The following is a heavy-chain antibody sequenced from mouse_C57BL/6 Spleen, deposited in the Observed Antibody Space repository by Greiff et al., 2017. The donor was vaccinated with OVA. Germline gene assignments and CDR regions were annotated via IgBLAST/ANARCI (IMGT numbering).Heavy chain of an antibody. CDR3: TREKGKLGRGYYAMDY. CDR1: GFTFSSYA. J-gene: IGHJ4*01. Sequence: EVKLVESGEGLVKPGGSLKLSCAASGFTFSSYAMSWVRQTPEKRLEWVAYISSGGDYIYYADTVKGRFTISRDNARNTLYLQMSSLKSEDTAMYYCTREKGKLGRGYYAMDYWGQGTSVTVSS. V-gene: IGHV5-9-1*02. D-gene: IGHD4-1*01. CDR2: ISSGGDYI.